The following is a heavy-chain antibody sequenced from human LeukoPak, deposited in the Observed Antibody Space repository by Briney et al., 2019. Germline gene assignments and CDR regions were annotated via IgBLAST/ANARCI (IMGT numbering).Heavy chain of an antibody. Sequence: GGSLRLSCAASGFTFSSYGMHWVRQAPGEGLEWVAVIWYDGSNKYYADSVKGRFTISRDNSKNTLYLQMNSLRAEDTAVYYCARDPHGGAALPGYWGQGTLVTVSS. CDR2: IWYDGSNK. V-gene: IGHV3-33*01. CDR3: ARDPHGGAALPGY. J-gene: IGHJ4*02. CDR1: GFTFSSYG. D-gene: IGHD3-16*01.